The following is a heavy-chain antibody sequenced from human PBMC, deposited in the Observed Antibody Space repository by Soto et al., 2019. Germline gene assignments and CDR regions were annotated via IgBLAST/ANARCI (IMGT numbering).Heavy chain of an antibody. Sequence: GASVKVSCKASGYTFTGYYMHWVRQAPGQGLEWMGWINPNSGGTNYAQKFQGWVTMTRDTSISTAYMELSRLRSDDTAVYYCARDLSYGSGSYYGMDVWGQGTTVTVFS. CDR1: GYTFTGYY. J-gene: IGHJ6*02. CDR2: INPNSGGT. CDR3: ARDLSYGSGSYYGMDV. V-gene: IGHV1-2*04. D-gene: IGHD3-10*01.